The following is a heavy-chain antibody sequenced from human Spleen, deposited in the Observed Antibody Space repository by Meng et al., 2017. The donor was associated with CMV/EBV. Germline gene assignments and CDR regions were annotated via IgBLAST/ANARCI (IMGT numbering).Heavy chain of an antibody. Sequence: GESLKISCAASGFTFSGYEMNWVRQAPGKGLEWVSYITSGGGGMYYADSVKGRFTISRDNAKNSLYLQMNSLRAEDTAVYYCARLRRITIFGVEGDDAFDIWGQGTMVTVSS. CDR1: GFTFSGYE. V-gene: IGHV3-48*03. CDR2: ITSGGGGM. D-gene: IGHD3-3*01. CDR3: ARLRRITIFGVEGDDAFDI. J-gene: IGHJ3*02.